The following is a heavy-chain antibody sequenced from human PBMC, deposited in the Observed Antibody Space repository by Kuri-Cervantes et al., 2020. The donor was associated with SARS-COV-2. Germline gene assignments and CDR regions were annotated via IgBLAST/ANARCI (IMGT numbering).Heavy chain of an antibody. CDR3: AKVNGILGSAWYGRAHFDY. CDR1: GFTFSGYS. D-gene: IGHD6-19*01. CDR2: ISVSGGDT. J-gene: IGHJ4*02. Sequence: GGSLRLSCAASGFTFSGYSMNWIRQAPGKGLEWVSDISVSGGDTHYADSVRGRFTISRDNSKNTLYLQVNSLRAEDTAVYSCAKVNGILGSAWYGRAHFDYWGQGTLVTVSS. V-gene: IGHV3-23*01.